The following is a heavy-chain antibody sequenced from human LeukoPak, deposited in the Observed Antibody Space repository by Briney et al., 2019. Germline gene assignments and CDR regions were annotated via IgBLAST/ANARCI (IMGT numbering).Heavy chain of an antibody. Sequence: SETLSLTCAVYGGSFSGYYWSWIRQPPGKGLEWIGEINHSGSTNYNPSLKSRVTISVDTSKNQFSLKLSSVTAADTAVYYCARDQRMAARGTDYFDYWGQGTLVTVSS. CDR1: GGSFSGYY. CDR3: ARDQRMAARGTDYFDY. J-gene: IGHJ4*02. CDR2: INHSGST. D-gene: IGHD6-6*01. V-gene: IGHV4-34*01.